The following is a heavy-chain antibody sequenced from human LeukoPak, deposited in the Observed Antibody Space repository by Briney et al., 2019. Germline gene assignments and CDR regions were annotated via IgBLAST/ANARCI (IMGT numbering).Heavy chain of an antibody. V-gene: IGHV7-4-1*02. D-gene: IGHD6-19*01. CDR3: ARVPTTSSGWAKGGFDY. CDR1: GYTFTSYA. J-gene: IGHJ4*02. CDR2: INTNTGNP. Sequence: ASVKVSCKPSGYTFTSYAMNWVRQAPGQGLEWMGWINTNTGNPTYAQGFTGRFVFSLDTSVSTAYLQISSLKAEDTAVYYCARVPTTSSGWAKGGFDYWGQGTLVTVSS.